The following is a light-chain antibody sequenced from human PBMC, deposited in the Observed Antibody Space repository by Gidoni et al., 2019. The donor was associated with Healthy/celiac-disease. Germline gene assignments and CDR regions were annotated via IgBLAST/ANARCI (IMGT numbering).Light chain of an antibody. Sequence: DIQLTQSPSSLSASVGDRVTISCRDSQSISSYLNWYQQKQGKDPKSLIYAASSLQMGVPSRFSGSGSGTDFTLTISSLQPEDFATYYCQQSYSTLGGTFGQXTKVEIK. V-gene: IGKV1-39*01. CDR1: QSISSY. J-gene: IGKJ1*01. CDR3: QQSYSTLGGT. CDR2: AAS.